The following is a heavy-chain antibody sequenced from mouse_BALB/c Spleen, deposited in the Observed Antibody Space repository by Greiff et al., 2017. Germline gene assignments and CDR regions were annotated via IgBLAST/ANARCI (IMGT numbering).Heavy chain of an antibody. V-gene: IGHV1-14*01. CDR3: ARSRDYDRWAY. D-gene: IGHD2-4*01. CDR2: INPYNDGT. Sequence: QLQQSGPELVKPGASVKMSCKASGYTFTSYVMHWVKQKPGQGLEWIGYINPYNDGTKYNEKFKGKATLTSDKSSSKAYMELSSLTSEDSAVYYCARSRDYDRWAYWGQGTLVTVSA. J-gene: IGHJ3*01. CDR1: GYTFTSYV.